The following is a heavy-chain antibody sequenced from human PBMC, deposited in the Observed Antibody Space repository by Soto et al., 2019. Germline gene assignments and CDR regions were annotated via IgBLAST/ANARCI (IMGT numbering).Heavy chain of an antibody. Sequence: PGGSLRLSCAASGFTFSTYSMNWVRQAPGKGLEWVSVIYIAGNTYYADSVKGRFTISRDNSKSTLYLQMNSLRAEDSAVYYCAKGAYGGNSETVDYWASEPWSP. V-gene: IGHV3-NL1*01. CDR3: AKGAYGGNSETVDY. D-gene: IGHD4-17*01. J-gene: IGHJ4*02. CDR1: GFTFSTYS. CDR2: IYIAGNT.